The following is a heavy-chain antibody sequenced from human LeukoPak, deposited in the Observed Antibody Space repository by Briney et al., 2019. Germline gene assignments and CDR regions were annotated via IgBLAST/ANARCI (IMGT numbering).Heavy chain of an antibody. Sequence: GASVKVSCKTSGYTFIGYYIHWVRQAPGQGLEWMGWIHPDNGGTNYAQKFQGRVTMTRDTSISTAYMELSRLRSDDTAVYYCARVREGYGDYRYWGQGTLVTVSS. CDR2: IHPDNGGT. CDR3: ARVREGYGDYRY. CDR1: GYTFIGYY. V-gene: IGHV1-2*02. D-gene: IGHD4-17*01. J-gene: IGHJ4*02.